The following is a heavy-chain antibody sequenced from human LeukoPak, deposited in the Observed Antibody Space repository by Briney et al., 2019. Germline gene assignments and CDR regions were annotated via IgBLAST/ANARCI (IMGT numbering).Heavy chain of an antibody. V-gene: IGHV3-21*01. CDR2: ISSSSSYI. CDR1: GFTFSSYS. Sequence: GGSLRLSCAASGFTFSSYSMNWVRQAPGKGLEWVSSISSSSSYIYYADSVKGRFTISRDNAKNSLYLQMNSLRAEDTAVYYCARDLLKPDYYDSSGNSAFDIWGQGTMVTVSS. CDR3: ARDLLKPDYYDSSGNSAFDI. J-gene: IGHJ3*02. D-gene: IGHD3-22*01.